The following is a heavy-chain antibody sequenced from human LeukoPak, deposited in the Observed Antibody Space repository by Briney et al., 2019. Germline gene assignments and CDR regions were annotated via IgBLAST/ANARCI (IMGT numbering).Heavy chain of an antibody. CDR1: GFTFSSYA. CDR2: ISGSGGTT. CDR3: ARAPRGSTSLGWLDP. Sequence: PRGSLRLSCAASGFTFSSYAITWVRQAPGKGLEWVSEISGSGGTTYYADSVKGRFTISRDKSTNTLYMQMNTLRAEDTAVYYCARAPRGSTSLGWLDPWGQGTLVTVSS. D-gene: IGHD2-2*01. J-gene: IGHJ5*02. V-gene: IGHV3-23*01.